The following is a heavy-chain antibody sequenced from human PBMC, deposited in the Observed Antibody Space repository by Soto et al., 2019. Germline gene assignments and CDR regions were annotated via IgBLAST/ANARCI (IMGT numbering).Heavy chain of an antibody. V-gene: IGHV3-9*01. CDR3: AKGRIAVAGPYFDY. J-gene: IGHJ4*02. CDR2: ISWNSGSI. CDR1: GFTFDDYA. Sequence: EVQLVESGGGLVQPGRSLRLSCAASGFTFDDYAMHWVRQAPGKGLEWVSGISWNSGSIGYADSVKGRFTISRDNAKNSLYLQMNSLRAEDTALYYCAKGRIAVAGPYFDYRGQGTLVTVSS. D-gene: IGHD6-19*01.